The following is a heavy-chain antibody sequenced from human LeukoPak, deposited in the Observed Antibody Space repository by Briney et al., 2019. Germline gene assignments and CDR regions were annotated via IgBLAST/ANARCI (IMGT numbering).Heavy chain of an antibody. V-gene: IGHV3-33*01. CDR3: ASLGYSFGYEQADY. D-gene: IGHD5-18*01. J-gene: IGHJ4*02. CDR2: IWYDGSNK. CDR1: GFTFSSYG. Sequence: GGPLRLSCAASGFTFSSYGMHWVRQAPGKGLEWVAVIWYDGSNKYYADSVKGRFTISRDNSKNTLYLQMNSLRAEDTAVYHCASLGYSFGYEQADYWGQGTLVTVSS.